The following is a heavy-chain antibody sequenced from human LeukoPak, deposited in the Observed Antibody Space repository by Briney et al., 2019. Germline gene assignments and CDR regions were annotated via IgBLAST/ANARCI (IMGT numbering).Heavy chain of an antibody. V-gene: IGHV3-48*02. Sequence: GGSLRLSCAASGLTFSNFAMSWVRQAPGKGLEWVSYISSRSFTIYYADSVKGRFTISRDNAKNSLYLQMNSLTDEDTAVYYCARGSIGNSSGWYYFDYWGQGTLVTVSS. D-gene: IGHD6-19*01. CDR1: GLTFSNFA. J-gene: IGHJ4*02. CDR2: ISSRSFTI. CDR3: ARGSIGNSSGWYYFDY.